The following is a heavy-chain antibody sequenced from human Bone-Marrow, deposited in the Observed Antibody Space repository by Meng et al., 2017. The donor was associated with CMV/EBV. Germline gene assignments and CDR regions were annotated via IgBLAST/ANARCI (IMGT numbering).Heavy chain of an antibody. CDR2: ISWNSGSI. V-gene: IGHV3-9*01. CDR3: AKDRGSSSSGTFDI. CDR1: GFTFSSYG. J-gene: IGHJ3*02. D-gene: IGHD6-6*01. Sequence: SLKISCAASGFTFSSYGMHWVRQAPGKGLEWVSGISWNSGSIGYADSVKGRFTISRDNAKNSLYLQMNSLRAEDTALYYCAKDRGSSSSGTFDIWGQGTMVTVSS.